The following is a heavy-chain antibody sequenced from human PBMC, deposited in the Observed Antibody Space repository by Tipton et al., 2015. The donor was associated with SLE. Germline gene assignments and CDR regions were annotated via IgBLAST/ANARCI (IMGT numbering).Heavy chain of an antibody. CDR2: ISGSGGST. CDR3: ALLPCVGDCPLDY. CDR1: GFTFSSYA. J-gene: IGHJ4*02. D-gene: IGHD2-21*02. V-gene: IGHV3-23*01. Sequence: SLRLSCAASGFTFSSYAMSWVRQAPGKGLEWVSAISGSGGSTYYADSVKGRFTISRDNSKNTLYLQMNSLRAEDTAVYYCALLPCVGDCPLDYWGQGTLATVSS.